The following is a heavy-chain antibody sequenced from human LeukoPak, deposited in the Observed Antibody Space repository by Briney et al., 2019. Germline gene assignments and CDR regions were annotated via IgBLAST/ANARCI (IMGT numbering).Heavy chain of an antibody. V-gene: IGHV3-53*01. Sequence: GGSLRLSCAASGFTVSSNYMSWVRQAPGKGLEWVSVIYSGGSTYYADSVKGRFTISRDNSKNTLYLQMNSLRAEDTAVYYCARDQSQWLASDYWGQGTLVTVSS. J-gene: IGHJ4*02. CDR1: GFTVSSNY. CDR3: ARDQSQWLASDY. D-gene: IGHD6-19*01. CDR2: IYSGGST.